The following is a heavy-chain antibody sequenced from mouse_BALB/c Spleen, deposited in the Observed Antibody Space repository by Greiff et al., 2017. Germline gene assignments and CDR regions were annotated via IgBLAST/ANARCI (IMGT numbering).Heavy chain of an antibody. Sequence: EVQLVESGGGLVQPGGSLKLSCAASGFTFSSYTMSWVRQTPEKRLEWVATISSGGSYTYYPDSVKGRFTISRDNAKNTLYLQMSSLKSEDTAMYYCTREGSTVVDFDYWGQGTTLTVSS. CDR3: TREGSTVVDFDY. CDR1: GFTFSSYT. CDR2: ISSGGSYT. V-gene: IGHV5-6-4*01. J-gene: IGHJ2*01. D-gene: IGHD1-1*01.